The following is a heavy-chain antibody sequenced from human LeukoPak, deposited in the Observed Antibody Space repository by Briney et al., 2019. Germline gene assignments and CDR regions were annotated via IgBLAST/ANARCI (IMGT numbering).Heavy chain of an antibody. CDR1: NGSISNYF. V-gene: IGHV4-59*01. CDR3: ASLGGYYESSSYSQLDAFDI. CDR2: VHHSGTA. D-gene: IGHD3-22*01. J-gene: IGHJ3*02. Sequence: SETLFLTCTVSNGSISNYFWSWIRQPPGKGLEWIGYVHHSGTANYNPSLMSRVNISIDTSEYRLSLKLSSVTAADTALYYCASLGGYYESSSYSQLDAFDIWGQGTVVTVSS.